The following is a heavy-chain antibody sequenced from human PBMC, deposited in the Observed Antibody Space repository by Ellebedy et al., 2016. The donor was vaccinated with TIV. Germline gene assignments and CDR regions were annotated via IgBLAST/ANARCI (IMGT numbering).Heavy chain of an antibody. D-gene: IGHD3-22*01. J-gene: IGHJ3*02. Sequence: GGSLRLSCAASKFTISTYWMTWVRQAPGMGLEWVANIRQDAHEKYYVDSVKGRFTISRDNAKNSLYLQMNSLRAEDTAVYYCARDRGGQYSSDGYYDAFDIWGQGTMVTVSS. CDR2: IRQDAHEK. CDR1: KFTISTYW. V-gene: IGHV3-7*01. CDR3: ARDRGGQYSSDGYYDAFDI.